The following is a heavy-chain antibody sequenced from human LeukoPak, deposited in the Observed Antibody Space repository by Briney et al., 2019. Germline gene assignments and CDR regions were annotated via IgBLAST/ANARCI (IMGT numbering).Heavy chain of an antibody. CDR3: ASTSSLNWFDP. J-gene: IGHJ5*02. CDR2: IYHSGST. Sequence: PSETLSLTCTVSGGSISSGGYYWSWIRQPPGKGLEWIGYIYHSGSTYYNPSLKSRVTISVDRSKNQFSLKLSSVTAADTAVYYCASTSSLNWFDPWGQGTLVTVSS. D-gene: IGHD6-13*01. CDR1: GGSISSGGYY. V-gene: IGHV4-30-2*01.